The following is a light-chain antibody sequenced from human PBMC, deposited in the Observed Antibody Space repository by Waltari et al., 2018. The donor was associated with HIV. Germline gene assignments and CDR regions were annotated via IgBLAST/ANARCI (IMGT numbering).Light chain of an antibody. J-gene: IGLJ3*02. Sequence: QSVLTQPPSASGTPGQRVTISCSGSSSNIGSNTVNWYQQLPGTPPKLLIYSNNQPPSGVPDRFSGSKPGTSASLAISGLQSEDEADYYCAAWDDSLNAWVFGGGTKLTVL. CDR1: SSNIGSNT. CDR2: SNN. V-gene: IGLV1-44*01. CDR3: AAWDDSLNAWV.